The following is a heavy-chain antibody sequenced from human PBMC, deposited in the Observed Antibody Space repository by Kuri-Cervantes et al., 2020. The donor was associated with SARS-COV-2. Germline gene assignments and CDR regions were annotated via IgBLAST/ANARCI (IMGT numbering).Heavy chain of an antibody. D-gene: IGHD3/OR15-3a*01. Sequence: SETLSFTCTVSGGSISSYYLTRIRQPPGKGLEWIGYVSYNGATAYNPSLKSRVTMSLDTSKNQFSLRLSSVTAADTAVYYCSGRVDFSSVDYWGQGTLVTVSS. CDR1: GGSISSYY. CDR3: SGRVDFSSVDY. J-gene: IGHJ4*02. CDR2: VSYNGAT. V-gene: IGHV4-59*01.